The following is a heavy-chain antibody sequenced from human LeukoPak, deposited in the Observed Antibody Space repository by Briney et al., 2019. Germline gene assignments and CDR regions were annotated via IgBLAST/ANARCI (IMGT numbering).Heavy chain of an antibody. Sequence: PGGSLRLSCAASGFTFSSFGMHWVRQAPGKGLEWVAFIRYDGSNKYYADSVKGRFTISGDNSKNTLYLQMNSLRAEDTAVYYCAKGRYFDDSWFDPWGQGTLVTVSS. CDR3: AKGRYFDDSWFDP. V-gene: IGHV3-30*02. D-gene: IGHD3-9*01. CDR2: IRYDGSNK. J-gene: IGHJ5*02. CDR1: GFTFSSFG.